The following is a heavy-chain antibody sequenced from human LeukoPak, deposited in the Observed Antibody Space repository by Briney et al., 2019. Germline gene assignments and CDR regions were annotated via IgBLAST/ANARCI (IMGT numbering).Heavy chain of an antibody. D-gene: IGHD3-10*01. CDR3: AKSRGFGPSTLHFDY. CDR1: GGTFSNYI. Sequence: SVKVSCKASGGTFSNYIFSWARQAPGQGPEWMGGIIPILGTAHYAQRFQGRITLTADESTSTAYMELSNLRSEDTAVYYCAKSRGFGPSTLHFDYWGQGTLVTVSS. CDR2: IIPILGTA. V-gene: IGHV1-69*13. J-gene: IGHJ4*02.